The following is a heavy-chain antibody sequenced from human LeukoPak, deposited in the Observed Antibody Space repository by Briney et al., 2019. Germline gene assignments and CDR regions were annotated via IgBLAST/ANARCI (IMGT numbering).Heavy chain of an antibody. D-gene: IGHD5-18*01. J-gene: IGHJ4*02. V-gene: IGHV3-74*01. CDR3: ATLSSYGPIDY. Sequence: GGSLRLSCAASGFTFSSYWMHWVRQAPGKGLVWVSRINSDGSSTSYADSVKGRFTISRDNAKNTLYLQMNSLRAEDTAVYYCATLSSYGPIDYWGQGTLVTVSS. CDR1: GFTFSSYW. CDR2: INSDGSST.